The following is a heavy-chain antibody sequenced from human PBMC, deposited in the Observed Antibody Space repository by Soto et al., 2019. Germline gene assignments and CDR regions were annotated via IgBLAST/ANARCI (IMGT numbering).Heavy chain of an antibody. CDR1: GYSFSTYA. J-gene: IGHJ6*03. CDR3: ARKPIRTQLPTQLDMDV. Sequence: QVHLVQSGAEVKKPGASVKVSCKASGYSFSTYAMNWVRQAPGQGLEWMGWIHGDNGNTKYSQKFQGRVTITRHTASITFTPDTKLASLTSEDTGVYYRARKPIRTQLPTQLDMDVWGEGTRVSVSS. V-gene: IGHV1-3*01. D-gene: IGHD1-26*01. CDR2: IHGDNGNT.